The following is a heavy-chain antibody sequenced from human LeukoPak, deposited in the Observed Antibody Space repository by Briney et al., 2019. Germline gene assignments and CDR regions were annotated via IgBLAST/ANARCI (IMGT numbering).Heavy chain of an antibody. CDR3: ARLRIAVGGFDY. Sequence: PSESLSLTCTVSGGSISSGDYYWTWIRQPPGKGLEWIGYIYYSGSTYYNPSLKSRVTISIDTSKNQFSLKLSSVTAADTAVYYCARLRIAVGGFDYWGQGTLLTVS. CDR2: IYYSGST. CDR1: GGSISSGDYY. D-gene: IGHD6-19*01. J-gene: IGHJ4*02. V-gene: IGHV4-30-4*01.